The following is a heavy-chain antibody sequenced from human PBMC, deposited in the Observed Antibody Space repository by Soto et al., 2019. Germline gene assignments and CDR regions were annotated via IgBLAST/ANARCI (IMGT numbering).Heavy chain of an antibody. D-gene: IGHD3-22*01. CDR2: ITYDGSKK. J-gene: IGHJ3*02. CDR1: GFTFTTFG. CDR3: AKGSITMIVVVIPHDAFAI. V-gene: IGHV3-30*18. Sequence: GGSLRLSCAASGFTFTTFGIHWVRQAPGKGLECVAVITYDGSKKYSDSVKGRFTISRDNSKNTLYLQMNSLRAEDTAVYYCAKGSITMIVVVIPHDAFAIWGQGTMVTVSS.